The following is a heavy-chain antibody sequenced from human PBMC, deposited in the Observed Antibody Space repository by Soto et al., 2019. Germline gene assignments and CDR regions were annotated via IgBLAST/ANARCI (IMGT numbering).Heavy chain of an antibody. CDR3: AKGRSYYYSHGVDV. CDR2: IIDSGGST. J-gene: IGHJ6*02. Sequence: GGSLRLSCAASGFTFSSCAMAWVRQAPGKGLEWVSDIIDSGGSTYYADSVKGRFTISRDNSKSTLYLQMNSLRAEDTALYYYAKGRSYYYSHGVDVWGQGTTVTVSS. V-gene: IGHV3-23*01. CDR1: GFTFSSCA.